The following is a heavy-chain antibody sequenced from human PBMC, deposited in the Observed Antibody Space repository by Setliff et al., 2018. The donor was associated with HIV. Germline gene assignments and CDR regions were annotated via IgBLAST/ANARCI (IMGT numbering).Heavy chain of an antibody. Sequence: SVKVSCKASGGTFSSYAISWVRQAPGQGLEWMGGIIPIFGTANYAQKFQGRVTITADESTSTAYMELSSLRSEDTAVYYCARDGGRLAVYYDSPDYGMDVWGQGTTVTVSS. CDR2: IIPIFGTA. CDR1: GGTFSSYA. V-gene: IGHV1-69*13. CDR3: ARDGGRLAVYYDSPDYGMDV. D-gene: IGHD3-22*01. J-gene: IGHJ6*02.